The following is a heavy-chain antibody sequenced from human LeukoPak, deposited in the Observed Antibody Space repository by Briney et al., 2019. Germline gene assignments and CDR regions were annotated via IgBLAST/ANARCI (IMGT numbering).Heavy chain of an antibody. Sequence: SETLSLTCAVYGGSFSGYYWSWIRQPPGKGLEWIGEINHSGSTNYNPSLKSRVTISVDTSKNQFSLKLSSVTAADTAVYYCARGGKYSSGWYDYYYYGMDVWGQGTTVTVSS. J-gene: IGHJ6*02. CDR2: INHSGST. CDR3: ARGGKYSSGWYDYYYYGMDV. D-gene: IGHD6-19*01. V-gene: IGHV4-34*01. CDR1: GGSFSGYY.